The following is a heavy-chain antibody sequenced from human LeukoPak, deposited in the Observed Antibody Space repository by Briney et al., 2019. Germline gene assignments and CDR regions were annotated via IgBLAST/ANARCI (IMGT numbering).Heavy chain of an antibody. CDR3: ARGRAVVPAAFNWFDP. D-gene: IGHD2-2*01. J-gene: IGHJ5*02. CDR1: GFTFSSYG. V-gene: IGHV3-33*01. CDR2: IWYDGSNK. Sequence: GRSLRLSCAASGFTFSSYGMHWVHQAPGKGLEWVAVIWYDGSNKYYADSVKGRFTISRDNSKNTLYLQMNSLRAEDTAVYYCARGRAVVPAAFNWFDPWGQGTLVTVSS.